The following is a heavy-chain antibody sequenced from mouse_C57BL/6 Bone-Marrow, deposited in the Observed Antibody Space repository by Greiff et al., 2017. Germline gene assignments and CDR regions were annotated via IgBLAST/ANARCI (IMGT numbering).Heavy chain of an antibody. V-gene: IGHV1-4*01. D-gene: IGHD2-12*01. Sequence: QVRLKQSGAELARPGASVKMSCKASGYTFTSYTMHWVKQRPGQGLEWIGYINPSSGYTKYNQKFKDKATLTADKSSSTAYMQLSSLTSEDSAVYYCARDIVTTYYWGQGTTLTVSS. CDR2: INPSSGYT. J-gene: IGHJ2*01. CDR1: GYTFTSYT. CDR3: ARDIVTTYY.